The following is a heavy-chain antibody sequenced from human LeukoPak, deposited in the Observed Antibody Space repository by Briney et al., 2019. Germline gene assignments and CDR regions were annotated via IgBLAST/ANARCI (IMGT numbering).Heavy chain of an antibody. J-gene: IGHJ3*02. Sequence: ASVKVSCKASGYTFTSYGISWMRQAPGQGLEWMGWISAYNGNTNYAQKLQGRVTMTTDTSTSTAYMELRSLRSDDTAVYYCASAIAVAGTYDAFDIWGQGTMVTVSS. D-gene: IGHD6-19*01. CDR3: ASAIAVAGTYDAFDI. CDR1: GYTFTSYG. V-gene: IGHV1-18*01. CDR2: ISAYNGNT.